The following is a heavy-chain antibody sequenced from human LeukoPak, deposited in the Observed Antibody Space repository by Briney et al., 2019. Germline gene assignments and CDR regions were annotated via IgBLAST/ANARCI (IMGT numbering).Heavy chain of an antibody. CDR3: AVHLPGDYLDP. J-gene: IGHJ5*02. V-gene: IGHV1-8*01. D-gene: IGHD4-17*01. CDR1: GYTFTIYD. CDR2: MNPDSGNT. Sequence: GASVKVSCKASGYTFTIYDINWVRQAAGQGLEWMGWMNPDSGNTDFAQKFQGRVTMTRNTSISTAYMELSSLTSEDTAVYYCAVHLPGDYLDPWGQETLVTVSS.